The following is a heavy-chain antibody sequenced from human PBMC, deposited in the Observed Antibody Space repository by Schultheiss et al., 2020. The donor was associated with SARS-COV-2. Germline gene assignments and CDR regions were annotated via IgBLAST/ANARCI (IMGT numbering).Heavy chain of an antibody. J-gene: IGHJ3*02. CDR3: AREGHMVGATETPAFDI. V-gene: IGHV3-64*01. Sequence: GGSLRLSCAASGFTFSSYGMHWVRQAPGKGLEYVSAISSNGGSTYYANSVKGRFTISRDNSKNTLYLQMGSLRAEDMAVYYCAREGHMVGATETPAFDIWGQGTMVTVSS. CDR1: GFTFSSYG. CDR2: ISSNGGST. D-gene: IGHD1-26*01.